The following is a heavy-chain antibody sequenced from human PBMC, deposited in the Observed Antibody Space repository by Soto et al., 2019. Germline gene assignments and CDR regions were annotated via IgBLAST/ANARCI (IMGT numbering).Heavy chain of an antibody. CDR2: IIPIFGTA. Sequence: ASVKGSCKASGGTFSSYANSWVRQAPGQGLEWMGGIIPIFGTANYAQKFQGRVTITADESTSTAYMELSSLRSEDTAVYYCARPHYDSSGYFDYWGQGTLVTVS. D-gene: IGHD3-22*01. CDR3: ARPHYDSSGYFDY. CDR1: GGTFSSYA. V-gene: IGHV1-69*13. J-gene: IGHJ4*02.